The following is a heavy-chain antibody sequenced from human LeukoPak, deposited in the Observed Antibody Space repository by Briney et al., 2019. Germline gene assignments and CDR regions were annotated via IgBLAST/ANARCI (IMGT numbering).Heavy chain of an antibody. J-gene: IGHJ4*02. V-gene: IGHV3-21*01. CDR3: SGHHDSTGSAVDY. CDR1: GFAFSSYS. Sequence: GGSLRLSCAASGFAFSSYSMNWIRQAPGKGLEWVSSISSDSIHTYYGDSMKGRFPISRDNAKNSLYLQMNNLRAEDTAIYYCSGHHDSTGSAVDYRGQGTLVTVSS. CDR2: ISSDSIHT. D-gene: IGHD3-22*01.